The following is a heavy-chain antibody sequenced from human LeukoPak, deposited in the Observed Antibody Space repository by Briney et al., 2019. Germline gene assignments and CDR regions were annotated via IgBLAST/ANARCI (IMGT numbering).Heavy chain of an antibody. CDR3: ASGPYSSSSFSYYYGMDV. D-gene: IGHD6-6*01. V-gene: IGHV1-69*13. CDR2: IIPIFGTA. J-gene: IGHJ6*02. Sequence: SVKVSCKASGGTFSSYAISWVRQAPGQGLEWMGGIIPIFGTANYAQKFQGRVTITADESTSTAYMELSSLRSEDTAVYYCASGPYSSSSFSYYYGMDVWGQGTTVTVSS. CDR1: GGTFSSYA.